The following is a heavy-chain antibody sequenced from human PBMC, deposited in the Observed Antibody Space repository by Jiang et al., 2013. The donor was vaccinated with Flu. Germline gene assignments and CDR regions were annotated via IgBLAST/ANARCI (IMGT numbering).Heavy chain of an antibody. CDR3: ARGYSSSWYKYYYYYGMTS. J-gene: IGHJ6*02. CDR1: FTFSSYA. D-gene: IGHD6-13*01. CDR2: ISYDGSNK. V-gene: IGHV3-30-3*01. Sequence: FTFSSYAMHWVRQAPGKGLEWVAVISYDGSNKYYADSVKGRFTISRDNSKNTLYLQMNSLRAEDTAVYYCARGYSSSWYKYYYYYGMTSGAKGPRSPSP.